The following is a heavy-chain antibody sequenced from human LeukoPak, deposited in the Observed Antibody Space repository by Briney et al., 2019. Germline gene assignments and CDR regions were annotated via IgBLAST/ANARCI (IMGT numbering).Heavy chain of an antibody. CDR3: AKVFLKGSGTNDASDM. D-gene: IGHD3-10*01. CDR1: GFTFNSYA. CDR2: ISGSGGTT. J-gene: IGHJ3*02. V-gene: IGHV3-23*01. Sequence: GGSLRLSCAASGFTFNSYAISWVRQAPGKGLEWVSGISGSGGTTYYAESVKGRFTISRDNSKNMLYLQMNSLRGEEKGVYYCAKVFLKGSGTNDASDMWGQGTMVTVSS.